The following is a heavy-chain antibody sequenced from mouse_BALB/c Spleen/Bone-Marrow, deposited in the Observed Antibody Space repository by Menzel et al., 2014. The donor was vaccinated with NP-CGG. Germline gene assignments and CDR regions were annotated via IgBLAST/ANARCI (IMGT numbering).Heavy chain of an antibody. V-gene: IGHV14-3*02. Sequence: VQLKESGAELVKPGASVKLSCTASGLNIKDTYLHWAKQRPEQGLDWIGRIDPAIFTKYDPKFQGKATITADTSSNTAYLHLSSLTSEDTAVYYCASYRYGWYFDVWVAGTTVTVSS. CDR2: IDPAIFT. D-gene: IGHD2-14*01. J-gene: IGHJ1*01. CDR3: ASYRYGWYFDV. CDR1: GLNIKDTY.